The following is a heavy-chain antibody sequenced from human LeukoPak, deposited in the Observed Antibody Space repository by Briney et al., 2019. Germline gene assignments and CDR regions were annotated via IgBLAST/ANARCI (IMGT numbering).Heavy chain of an antibody. CDR3: AREYYGDYAPVDY. D-gene: IGHD4-17*01. V-gene: IGHV3-11*01. Sequence: LSLTCAVSGGSISSGGYSWSWIRQAPGKGLEWVSYISSSGGTIYYADSVKGRFTISRDNAKNSLYLQMNSLRAEDTAVYYCAREYYGDYAPVDYWGQGTLVTVSS. CDR1: GGSISSGGYS. J-gene: IGHJ4*02. CDR2: ISSSGGTI.